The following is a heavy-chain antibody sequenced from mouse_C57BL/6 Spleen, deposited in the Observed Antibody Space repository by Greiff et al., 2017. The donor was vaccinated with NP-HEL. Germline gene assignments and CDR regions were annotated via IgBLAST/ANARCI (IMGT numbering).Heavy chain of an antibody. CDR3: ARNYGSSENFDY. D-gene: IGHD1-1*01. CDR2: IYPRSGNT. Sequence: VQLQQSGAELARPGASVKLSCKASGYTFTSYGISWVKQRTGQGLEWIGEIYPRSGNTYYNEKFKGKATLTADKSSSTAYMELRSLTSEDSAVYFCARNYGSSENFDYWGQGTTLTVSS. V-gene: IGHV1-81*01. J-gene: IGHJ2*01. CDR1: GYTFTSYG.